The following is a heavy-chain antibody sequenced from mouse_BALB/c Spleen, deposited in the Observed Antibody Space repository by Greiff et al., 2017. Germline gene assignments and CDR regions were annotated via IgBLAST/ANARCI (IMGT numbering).Heavy chain of an antibody. J-gene: IGHJ2*01. D-gene: IGHD1-1*02. CDR3: ARIGGNYGVDY. V-gene: IGHV1-9*01. CDR1: GYTFSSYW. Sequence: QVQLQQSGAELMKPGASVKISCKATGYTFSSYWIEWVKQRPGHGLEWIGEILPGSGSTNYNEKFKGKATFTADTSSNTAYMQLSSLTSEDSAVYYCARIGGNYGVDYWGQGTTLTVSS. CDR2: ILPGSGST.